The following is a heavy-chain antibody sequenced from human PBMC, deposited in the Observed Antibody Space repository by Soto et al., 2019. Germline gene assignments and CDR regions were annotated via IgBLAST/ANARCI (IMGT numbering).Heavy chain of an antibody. CDR1: GFTFGSYA. Sequence: GGSLRLSCAASGFTFGSYAMHWVRQAPGKGLEWVAVISYDGSNKYHADSVKGRFTTSRDNSKNTLDLHMNSLRAEDTAVYYCARDRDIVALMGGFDYWGQGTLVTVSS. CDR3: ARDRDIVALMGGFDY. CDR2: ISYDGSNK. V-gene: IGHV3-30-3*01. J-gene: IGHJ4*02. D-gene: IGHD5-12*01.